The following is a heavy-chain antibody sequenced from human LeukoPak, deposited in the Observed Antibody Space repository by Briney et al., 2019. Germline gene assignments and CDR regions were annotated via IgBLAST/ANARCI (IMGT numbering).Heavy chain of an antibody. D-gene: IGHD3-9*01. J-gene: IGHJ4*02. CDR3: ARDPHYDILTGYLDY. Sequence: PGGSLRLSCAASGFTFSSSWMHWVRQAPGKGLVWVSRIKSDGSSTSYADSVNGRFTISRDNAKNTLYLQMNSLRAEDTAVYYCARDPHYDILTGYLDYWGQGTLVTVSS. V-gene: IGHV3-74*01. CDR1: GFTFSSSW. CDR2: IKSDGSST.